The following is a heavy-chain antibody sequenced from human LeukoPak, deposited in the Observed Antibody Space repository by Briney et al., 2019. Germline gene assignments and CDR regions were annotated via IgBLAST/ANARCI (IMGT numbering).Heavy chain of an antibody. CDR2: IYYSGST. V-gene: IGHV4-39*07. D-gene: IGHD5-18*01. CDR3: ARDGISGYSYDAP. CDR1: GGSISSSSYY. J-gene: IGHJ5*02. Sequence: SETLSLTCTVSGGSISSSSYYWGWLRQPPGKGLEWIGSIYYSGSTYYNPSLKSRVTISVDTSKNQFSLKLSSVTAADTAVYYCARDGISGYSYDAPWGQGTLVTVSS.